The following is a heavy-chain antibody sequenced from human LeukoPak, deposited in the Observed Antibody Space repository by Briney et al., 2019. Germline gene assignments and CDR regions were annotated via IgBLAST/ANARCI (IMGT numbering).Heavy chain of an antibody. V-gene: IGHV3-21*01. D-gene: IGHD6-13*01. CDR3: ARREGGIAAASDY. CDR1: GFTFSAYS. J-gene: IGHJ4*02. CDR2: ISSSSSYI. Sequence: GGSLRLSCAASGFTFSAYSMNWVRQAPGKGLEWVSSISSSSSYIYYADSVKGRFTISRDNAKNSLYLQMNRLRAEDTAVYYCARREGGIAAASDYWGQGTLVTVSS.